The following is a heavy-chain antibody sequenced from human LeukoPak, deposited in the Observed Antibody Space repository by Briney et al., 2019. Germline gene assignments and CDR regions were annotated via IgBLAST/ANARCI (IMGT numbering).Heavy chain of an antibody. V-gene: IGHV1-2*02. Sequence: ASVKVSCKASGYTFTGYYMHWVRQAPGQGLEWMGWINPNSGGTNYAQKFQGRVTMTRDTSISTAYMELSRLRSDDTAVYYCAKRDDYYDSSGYLFQHWGQGTLVTVSS. J-gene: IGHJ1*01. CDR2: INPNSGGT. CDR3: AKRDDYYDSSGYLFQH. D-gene: IGHD3-22*01. CDR1: GYTFTGYY.